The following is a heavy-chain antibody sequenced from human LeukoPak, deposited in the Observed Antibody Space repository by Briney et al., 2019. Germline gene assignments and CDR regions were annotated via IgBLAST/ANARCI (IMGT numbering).Heavy chain of an antibody. CDR1: GGSISSYY. Sequence: KSSETLSLTCTVSGGSISSYYWSWIRQPAGKGLEWIGRIYTSGSTNYNPSLKSRVTMSVDTSKSQFSLKLSSVTAADTAVYYCARGAGVIVVVPAASDGFDPWGQGTLVTVSS. D-gene: IGHD2-2*01. CDR3: ARGAGVIVVVPAASDGFDP. J-gene: IGHJ5*02. V-gene: IGHV4-4*07. CDR2: IYTSGST.